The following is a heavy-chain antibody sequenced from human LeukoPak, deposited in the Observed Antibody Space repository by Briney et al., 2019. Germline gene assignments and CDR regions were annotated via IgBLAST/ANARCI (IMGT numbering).Heavy chain of an antibody. D-gene: IGHD6-19*01. CDR3: TRDGGSGWYDY. CDR1: GFTVSNEY. Sequence: GGSLRLSCAASGFTVSNEYMNWVRQAPGKGLEWVSIIYRAGNTYYADSVKGRFTISRDSSKNTLYLQMNSLRAEDTAVYYCTRDGGSGWYDYWGQGTPVTVSS. J-gene: IGHJ4*02. CDR2: IYRAGNT. V-gene: IGHV3-66*01.